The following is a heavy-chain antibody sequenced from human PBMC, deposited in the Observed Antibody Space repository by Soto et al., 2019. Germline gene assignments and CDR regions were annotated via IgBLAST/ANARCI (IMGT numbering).Heavy chain of an antibody. Sequence: GGSLRLSCAASGFMFSAYAMLWVRQAPAKGLEWVAGISYDGTNKYYADSTKGRFTISRDNSANTLFLQVNSLRREDTAMYYCARDPSPYTSGWYGIDFWGHGTLVTVSS. D-gene: IGHD6-19*01. CDR2: ISYDGTNK. J-gene: IGHJ4*01. CDR1: GFMFSAYA. CDR3: ARDPSPYTSGWYGIDF. V-gene: IGHV3-30*04.